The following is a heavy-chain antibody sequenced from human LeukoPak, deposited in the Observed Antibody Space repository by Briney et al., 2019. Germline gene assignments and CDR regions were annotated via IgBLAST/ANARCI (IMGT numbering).Heavy chain of an antibody. CDR1: GFTFSSYA. D-gene: IGHD1-26*01. J-gene: IGHJ4*02. CDR2: ISYDGSNK. CDR3: ARDQRLLGVGATPDY. V-gene: IGHV3-30*04. Sequence: GGSLRLSCAASGFTFSSYAMHWVRQAPGKGLEWVAVISYDGSNKYYADSVKGRFTISRDNSKNTLYLQMNSLRAEDTAVYYCARDQRLLGVGATPDYWGQGTLVTVS.